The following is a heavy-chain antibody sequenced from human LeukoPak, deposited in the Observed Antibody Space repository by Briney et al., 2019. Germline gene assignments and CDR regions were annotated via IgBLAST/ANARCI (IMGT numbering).Heavy chain of an antibody. CDR2: INHSGST. CDR3: ARSIAQYNWFDP. J-gene: IGHJ5*02. CDR1: GGSFSGYY. V-gene: IGHV4-34*01. D-gene: IGHD6-13*01. Sequence: SETLSLTCAVYGGSFSGYYWSWIRQPPGKGLEWIGEINHSGSTNYNPSLKSRVTISVDTSKNQFSLKLSSVTAADTAVYYCARSIAQYNWFDPWGQGTLVTVSS.